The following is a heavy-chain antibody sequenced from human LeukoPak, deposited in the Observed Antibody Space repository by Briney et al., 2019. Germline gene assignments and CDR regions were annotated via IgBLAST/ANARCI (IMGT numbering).Heavy chain of an antibody. CDR2: TYYRSKWYN. CDR1: GDSVSSSSAA. CDR3: ARDGSVAGTGFDY. V-gene: IGHV6-1*01. Sequence: SQTLSLTCAISGDSVSSSSAAWNWIRQSPSRGLEWLGRTYYRSKWYNDYAVSVKSRISINPDTSKNQFSLQLNSVTPEDTAVFYCARDGSVAGTGFDYWGQGTLVTVSS. D-gene: IGHD6-19*01. J-gene: IGHJ4*02.